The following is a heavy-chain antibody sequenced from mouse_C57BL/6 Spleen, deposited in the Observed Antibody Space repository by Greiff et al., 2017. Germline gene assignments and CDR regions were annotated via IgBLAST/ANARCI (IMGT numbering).Heavy chain of an antibody. CDR1: GFTFSDYG. J-gene: IGHJ2*01. D-gene: IGHD1-1*01. V-gene: IGHV5-17*01. CDR3: ARNYYGSSYLFDY. CDR2: ISSGSSTI. Sequence: EVMLVESGGGLVKPGGSLKLSCAASGFTFSDYGMHWVRQAPEKGLEWVAYISSGSSTIYYADTVKGRITISRDNAKDTLCLQMTSLRSEDTAMYDCARNYYGSSYLFDYWGQGTTLTVSS.